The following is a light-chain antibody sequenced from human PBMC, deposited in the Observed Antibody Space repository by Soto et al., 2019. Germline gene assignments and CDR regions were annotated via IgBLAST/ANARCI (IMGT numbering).Light chain of an antibody. CDR1: SSNIGSNY. J-gene: IGLJ3*02. CDR2: RNN. CDR3: AAWDDSLRGGV. Sequence: QSVLTQPPSASETPGQRVTISCSGSSSNIGSNYVYWYQQLPGTAPKLLIYRNNQRPSGVPDRFSGSKSGTSASLAISGLRSEDEAEYYCAAWDDSLRGGVFGGGTKVTVL. V-gene: IGLV1-47*01.